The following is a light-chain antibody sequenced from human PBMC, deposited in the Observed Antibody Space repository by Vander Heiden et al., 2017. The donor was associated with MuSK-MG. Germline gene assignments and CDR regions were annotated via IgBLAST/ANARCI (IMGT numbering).Light chain of an antibody. Sequence: DIQMTQSPSYLSASVGDRVTITCQASQDISIYLNWYQQKPGKGPKVLIHDASNLETGVPSRFSGSGSGTSFTFTISSLQPEDIGTYYCQQYADLYTFGQGTKLEI. J-gene: IGKJ2*01. CDR3: QQYADLYT. V-gene: IGKV1-33*01. CDR2: DAS. CDR1: QDISIY.